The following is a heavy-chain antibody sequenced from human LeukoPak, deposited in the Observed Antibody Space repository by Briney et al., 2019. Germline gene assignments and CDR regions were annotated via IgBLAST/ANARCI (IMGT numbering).Heavy chain of an antibody. V-gene: IGHV4-59*08. J-gene: IGHJ4*02. CDR2: FYYSGST. D-gene: IGHD3-22*01. CDR1: GGSISSYY. Sequence: SETLSLTCTVSGGSISSYYWSWIRQPPGKGLEWIGYFYYSGSTNYNPSLKSRVTISVDTSKNQFSLKLSSVTAADTAVYYCARRGDSSGYYVFGYWGQGTLVTVSS. CDR3: ARRGDSSGYYVFGY.